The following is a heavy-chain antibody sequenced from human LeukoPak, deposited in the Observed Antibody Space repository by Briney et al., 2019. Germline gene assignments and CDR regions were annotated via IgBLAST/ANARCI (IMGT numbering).Heavy chain of an antibody. CDR3: ARSYCSSTSCSPYYYDYMDV. J-gene: IGHJ6*03. D-gene: IGHD2-2*01. CDR2: IYYSGST. V-gene: IGHV4-31*03. Sequence: SQTLSLTCTVSGGSISSGGYYWSWIRQHPGKGLEWIGYIYYSGSTYYNPSLKSRVTISVDTSKNQFSLKLSSVTAADTAVYYCARSYCSSTSCSPYYYDYMDVWGKGTTVTVSS. CDR1: GGSISSGGYY.